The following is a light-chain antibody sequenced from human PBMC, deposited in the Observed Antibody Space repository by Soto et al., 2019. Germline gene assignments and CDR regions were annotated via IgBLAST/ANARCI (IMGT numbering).Light chain of an antibody. Sequence: EIVMTQSPATLSVSPGERATLSCRDSQSVYDNLAWYQQKPGQAPRLLIFRASTRATGIPTRFSGSGSGTEFTLTISSLQSEDFAVYYCQQHNNWPLTFGGGTKVDIK. CDR2: RAS. J-gene: IGKJ4*01. CDR1: QSVYDN. CDR3: QQHNNWPLT. V-gene: IGKV3-15*01.